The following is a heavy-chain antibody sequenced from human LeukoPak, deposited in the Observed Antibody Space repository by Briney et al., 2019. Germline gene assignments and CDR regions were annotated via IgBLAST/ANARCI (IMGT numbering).Heavy chain of an antibody. CDR3: ARALRITMVRGVIGH. Sequence: ASVKVSYKSSGYTFTIYDISWVRQAPGQGLEWMGWMNPNSGNTGYAQKLQGRVNMPRNTSISTAYMELSSLRSEDTAVYYCARALRITMVRGVIGHWGQGTLVTVSS. CDR1: GYTFTIYD. V-gene: IGHV1-8*01. J-gene: IGHJ4*02. CDR2: MNPNSGNT. D-gene: IGHD3-10*01.